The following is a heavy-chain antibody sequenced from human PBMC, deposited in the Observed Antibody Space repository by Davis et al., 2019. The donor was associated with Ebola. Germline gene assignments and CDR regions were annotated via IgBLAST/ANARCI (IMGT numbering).Heavy chain of an antibody. CDR2: IRSKAYGGTT. J-gene: IGHJ6*02. V-gene: IGHV3-49*03. CDR1: GFTFGDYA. Sequence: PGGSLRLSCTASGFTFGDYAMSWFRQAPGKGLEWVGFIRSKAYGGTTEYAASVKGRFTISRDDSKSIAYLQMNSLKTEDTAVYYCTRDLGLLWFRELSKTYYYYGMDVWGQGTTVTVSS. D-gene: IGHD3-10*01. CDR3: TRDLGLLWFRELSKTYYYYGMDV.